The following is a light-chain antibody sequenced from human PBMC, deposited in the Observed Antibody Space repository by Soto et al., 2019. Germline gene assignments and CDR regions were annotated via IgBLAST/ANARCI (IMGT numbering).Light chain of an antibody. CDR1: QSVSSY. J-gene: IGKJ2*01. V-gene: IGKV3-11*01. Sequence: EIVLTQSPATLSLSPGERATLSYRASQSVSSYLAWYQQKPGQAPRLLIYDASNRATGIPARFSGSGSGTDFTLTISSLEPEDFAVYYCQQRSTWPHTFGQGTKLEIK. CDR3: QQRSTWPHT. CDR2: DAS.